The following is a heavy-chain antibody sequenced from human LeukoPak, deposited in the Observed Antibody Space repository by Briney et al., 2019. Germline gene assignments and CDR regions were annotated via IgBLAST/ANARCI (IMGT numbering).Heavy chain of an antibody. CDR2: ISYDGSNK. D-gene: IGHD1-26*01. CDR1: GFTFSSYA. J-gene: IGHJ4*02. V-gene: IGHV3-30*04. CDR3: AEDVGKWESLHFFDY. Sequence: GRSLRLSCAASGFTFSSYAMHWVRQAPGKGLEWVAVISYDGSNKYYADSVKGRFTISRDDSRNTLYLQMNSLRGDDTAVYYCAEDVGKWESLHFFDYWGQGTLVTVSS.